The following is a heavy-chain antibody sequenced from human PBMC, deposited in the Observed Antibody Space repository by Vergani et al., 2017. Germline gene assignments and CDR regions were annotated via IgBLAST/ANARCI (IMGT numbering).Heavy chain of an antibody. Sequence: QVQLVQSGAEVKKPGASVKVSCKASGYTFTSYYMHWVRQAPGQGLEWMGIINPSCGSTSYAQQCQGRVTMTRDTSTSTVYMELSGLRSEDTAVYYCARDQVASWFDPWGQGTRVTVSS. CDR3: ARDQVASWFDP. CDR1: GYTFTSYY. J-gene: IGHJ5*02. CDR2: INPSCGST. V-gene: IGHV1-46*01.